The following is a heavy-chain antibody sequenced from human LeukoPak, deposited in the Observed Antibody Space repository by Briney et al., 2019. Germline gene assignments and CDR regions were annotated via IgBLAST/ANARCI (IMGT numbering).Heavy chain of an antibody. CDR2: ISYDGSNK. Sequence: PGGSLRLSCAASGFTFSSYAMHWVRQAPGKGLEWVAVISYDGSNKYYADSVKGRFTISRDNSKNTLYLQMNSLRAEDTAVYYCARDPRFFGIADWYFDLWGRGTLVTVSS. CDR1: GFTFSSYA. CDR3: ARDPRFFGIADWYFDL. D-gene: IGHD6-13*01. V-gene: IGHV3-30-3*01. J-gene: IGHJ2*01.